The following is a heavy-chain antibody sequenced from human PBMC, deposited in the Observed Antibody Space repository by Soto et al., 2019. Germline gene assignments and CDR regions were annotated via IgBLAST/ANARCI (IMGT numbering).Heavy chain of an antibody. V-gene: IGHV5-51*01. J-gene: IGHJ5*02. Sequence: GESLKISCKGSGYSFTSYWIGWVRQMPGKGLEWMGIIYPGDSDTRYSPSFQGQVTISADKSISTAYLQWSSLKASDTAMYYCARLWYDILTGFYSVLDPWGQGTLVTVSS. CDR1: GYSFTSYW. CDR3: ARLWYDILTGFYSVLDP. CDR2: IYPGDSDT. D-gene: IGHD3-9*01.